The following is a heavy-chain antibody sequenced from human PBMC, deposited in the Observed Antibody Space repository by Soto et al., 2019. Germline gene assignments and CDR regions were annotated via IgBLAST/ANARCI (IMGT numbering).Heavy chain of an antibody. V-gene: IGHV3-7*03. D-gene: IGHD3-16*02. J-gene: IGHJ5*02. CDR1: GFTVSDHY. Sequence: PGGSLRLSCAASGFTVSDHYMDWVRQAPGMGLQWVASIKEDGSEKYYVDPVKGRFTISRENAKNSLYLQMNSLRAEDTAVYYCARYRSLDPWGQGILVTVSS. CDR3: ARYRSLDP. CDR2: IKEDGSEK.